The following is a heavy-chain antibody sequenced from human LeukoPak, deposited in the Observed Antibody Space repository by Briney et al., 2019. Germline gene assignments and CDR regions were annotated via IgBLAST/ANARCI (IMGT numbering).Heavy chain of an antibody. J-gene: IGHJ4*02. CDR1: GYTFTSYG. Sequence: GASVTVSCKASGYTFTSYGISWVRQAPGQGLEWMGWISAYNGNTNYAQKLQGRVTMTTDTSTSTAYMELRSLRSDDTAVYYCARYIGGYSYGPFDYWGQGTLVTVSS. D-gene: IGHD5-18*01. V-gene: IGHV1-18*01. CDR3: ARYIGGYSYGPFDY. CDR2: ISAYNGNT.